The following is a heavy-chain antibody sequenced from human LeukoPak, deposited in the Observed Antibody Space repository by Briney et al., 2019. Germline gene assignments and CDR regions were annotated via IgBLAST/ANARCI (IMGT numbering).Heavy chain of an antibody. CDR1: GFTFSSYE. J-gene: IGHJ4*02. D-gene: IGHD6-13*01. V-gene: IGHV3-48*03. CDR3: ARASYSSSWYADY. CDR2: ISSSGSTI. Sequence: GGSLRLSCAASGFTFSSYEMNWVRQAPGKGLEWVSYISSSGSTIYYADSVKGRFTISRDNAKNSLYLQMNSLRAEDTAVYYRARASYSSSWYADYWGQGTLVTVSS.